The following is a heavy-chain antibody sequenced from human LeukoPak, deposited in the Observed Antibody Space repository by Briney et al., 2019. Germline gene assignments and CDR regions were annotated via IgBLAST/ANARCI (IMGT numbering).Heavy chain of an antibody. CDR3: ASNYDILTSYYKPLGY. CDR2: ISGSGGST. J-gene: IGHJ4*02. CDR1: GFTLCSYA. D-gene: IGHD3-9*01. V-gene: IGHV3-23*01. Sequence: GGSLRLSCAAPGFTLCSYALSWVRPAPGEGPGWGSAISGSGGSTYYADSVKGRFTISRDNSKNTLYLQMNSLRAEDTAVYYCASNYDILTSYYKPLGYWGQGTLVTVSS.